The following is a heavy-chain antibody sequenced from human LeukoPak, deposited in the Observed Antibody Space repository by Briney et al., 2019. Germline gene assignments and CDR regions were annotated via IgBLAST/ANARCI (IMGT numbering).Heavy chain of an antibody. CDR1: GLTFDDYA. V-gene: IGHV3-9*01. Sequence: GGSLRLSCAASGLTFDDYAMHWVRQAPGKGLEWVSGISWNSGSIGYADSVKGRFTISRDNAKNSLYLQMNSLRAEDTAVYYCARDVNRHFDYWGQGTLVTVSS. CDR3: ARDVNRHFDY. CDR2: ISWNSGSI. J-gene: IGHJ4*02.